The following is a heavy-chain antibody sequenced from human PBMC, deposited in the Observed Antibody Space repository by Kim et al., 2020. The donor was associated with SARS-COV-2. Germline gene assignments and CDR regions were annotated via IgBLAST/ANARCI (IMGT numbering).Heavy chain of an antibody. J-gene: IGHJ2*01. CDR1: GGSISSYY. Sequence: SETLSLTCTVSGGSISSYYWSWIRQPPGKGLEWIGYIYYSGSTNYNPSLKSRVTISVDTSKNQFSPKLSSVTAADTAVYYCARDASPSYYYDSSGGGWYFDLWGRGTLVTVSS. V-gene: IGHV4-59*01. D-gene: IGHD3-22*01. CDR2: IYYSGST. CDR3: ARDASPSYYYDSSGGGWYFDL.